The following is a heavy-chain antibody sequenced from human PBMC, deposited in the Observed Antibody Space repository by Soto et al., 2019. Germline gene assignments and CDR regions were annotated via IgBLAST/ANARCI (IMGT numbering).Heavy chain of an antibody. Sequence: PGGSLRLSCAASGFTFSSYGMHWVRQAPGKGLEWVAVISYDGSNKYYADSVKGRFTISRDNSKNTLYLQMNSLRAEDTAVYYCAKTAVSDVLRYFGATTDYYYGMDVWGQGTTVTVSS. D-gene: IGHD3-9*01. V-gene: IGHV3-30*18. CDR1: GFTFSSYG. CDR3: AKTAVSDVLRYFGATTDYYYGMDV. J-gene: IGHJ6*02. CDR2: ISYDGSNK.